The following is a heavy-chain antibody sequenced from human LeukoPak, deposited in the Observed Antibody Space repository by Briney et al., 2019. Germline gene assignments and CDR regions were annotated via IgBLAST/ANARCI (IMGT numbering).Heavy chain of an antibody. Sequence: PGGSLRLSCAASGFTFSSYSMNWVRQAPGKGLGWVANIKQDGSEKYYVDSVKGRFTISRDNAKNSLYLQMNSLRVEDTALYYCAKDRGGSSELGDAFDVWGQGTMVRVSS. CDR1: GFTFSSYS. V-gene: IGHV3-7*03. CDR2: IKQDGSEK. CDR3: AKDRGGSSELGDAFDV. J-gene: IGHJ3*01. D-gene: IGHD1-26*01.